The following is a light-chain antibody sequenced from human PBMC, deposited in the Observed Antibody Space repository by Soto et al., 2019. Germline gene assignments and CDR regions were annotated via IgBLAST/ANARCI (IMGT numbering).Light chain of an antibody. CDR3: PQSYSTPT. Sequence: DIQITQSPSSLSASVGDRVTITCRASQSIRSYSNWYQPKPGKAPKILIYADSSLQSGVPSRFSVIGSGTDFTLTIRSLQPEEFATYDCPQSYSTPTFGQGTQVDIK. V-gene: IGKV1-39*01. CDR2: ADS. J-gene: IGKJ1*01. CDR1: QSIRSY.